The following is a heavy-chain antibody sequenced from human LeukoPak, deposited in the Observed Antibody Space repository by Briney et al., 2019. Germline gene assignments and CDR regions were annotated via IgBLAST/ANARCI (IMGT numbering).Heavy chain of an antibody. J-gene: IGHJ4*02. CDR1: GYTFTTYA. D-gene: IGHD2/OR15-2a*01. Sequence: GASVTVSCTASGYTFTTYAIHWVRQAPGQRLEWMGWINTGNGNTKHSQNFQGRVTITRDTSASTAYMELSSLRSEDTAVYYCARHSLTYPAGFDYWGQGTLVTVSS. CDR3: ARHSLTYPAGFDY. CDR2: INTGNGNT. V-gene: IGHV1-3*04.